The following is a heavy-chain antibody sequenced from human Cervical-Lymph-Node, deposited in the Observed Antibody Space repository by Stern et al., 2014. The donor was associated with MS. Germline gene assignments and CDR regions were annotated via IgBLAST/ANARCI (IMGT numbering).Heavy chain of an antibody. CDR2: IKEDGSGK. V-gene: IGHV3-7*01. Sequence: EVQLVESGGGLVQSGGSLRLSCVGSGFIFSNYWMSWVRQAPGKGLEWLANIKEDGSGKYYVDSVKGRFTMSRDNTKNSLYLQMNSLRAEDTALYYCVSWDSGSWYGWGQGTPVTVSS. CDR3: VSWDSGSWYG. CDR1: GFIFSNYW. J-gene: IGHJ4*02. D-gene: IGHD6-13*01.